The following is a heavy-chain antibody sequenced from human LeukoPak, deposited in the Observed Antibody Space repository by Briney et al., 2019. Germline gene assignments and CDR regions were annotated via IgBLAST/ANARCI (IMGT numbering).Heavy chain of an antibody. CDR1: GFXFSSYW. D-gene: IGHD5-18*01. J-gene: IGHJ4*02. Sequence: GGSLRLSCAASGFXFSSYWIHWVRQAPGKGLVWVSRINSDGSSTSYADSVKGRFTISRDNAKNTLYLQMNSLRAEDTAVYYCARVVDSYGPFDYWGQGTLVTVSS. V-gene: IGHV3-74*01. CDR2: INSDGSST. CDR3: ARVVDSYGPFDY.